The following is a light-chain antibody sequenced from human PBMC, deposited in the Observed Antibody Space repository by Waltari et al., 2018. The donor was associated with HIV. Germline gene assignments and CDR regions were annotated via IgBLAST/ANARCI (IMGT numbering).Light chain of an antibody. J-gene: IGKJ3*01. CDR2: DAS. Sequence: DVLMTQSPSSLSASVGHRVTIICRTSQNLNTFLNWFQQKPGKIPRRLSYDASRLESGVPSRFSGTGSGTDFSLNISGLQAEDVGTYYCIQGYSSIQTFGPGTKLEVK. V-gene: IGKV1-39*01. CDR3: IQGYSSIQT. CDR1: QNLNTF.